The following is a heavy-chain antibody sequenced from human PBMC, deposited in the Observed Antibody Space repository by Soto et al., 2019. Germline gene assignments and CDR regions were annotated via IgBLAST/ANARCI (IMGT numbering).Heavy chain of an antibody. J-gene: IGHJ5*02. Sequence: QLQLQESGPGLVKPSETLSLTCSLSGGAISDARFYWGWIRQTPGKGLEWIGSIFYSGTTFFNPALHSTVTISVDTSENQVSLKLSSVTAADTALYFCARQKWEQPKWFDPWGQGTLVTVSS. CDR3: ARQKWEQPKWFDP. CDR1: GGAISDARFY. CDR2: IFYSGTT. V-gene: IGHV4-39*01. D-gene: IGHD1-26*01.